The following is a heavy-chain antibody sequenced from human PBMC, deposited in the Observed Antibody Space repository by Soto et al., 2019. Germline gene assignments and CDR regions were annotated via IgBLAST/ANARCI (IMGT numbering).Heavy chain of an antibody. CDR3: ARRYGYYFDY. D-gene: IGHD4-17*01. CDR2: IYYSGST. V-gene: IGHV4-59*08. CDR1: GGSISSYY. J-gene: IGHJ4*02. Sequence: ASETLSLTYTVSGGSISSYYWSWIRQPPGKGLEWIGYIYYSGSTNYNPSLKSRVTISVDTSKNQLSLKLSSVTAADTAVYYCARRYGYYFDYWGQGTLVTVSS.